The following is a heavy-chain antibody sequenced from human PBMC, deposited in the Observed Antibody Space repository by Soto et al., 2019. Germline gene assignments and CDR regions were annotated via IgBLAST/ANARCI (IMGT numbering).Heavy chain of an antibody. CDR3: ARTPLRLPLDP. CDR1: GGSVSSGGYS. J-gene: IGHJ5*02. V-gene: IGHV4-61*08. CDR2: TFYSGNT. Sequence: PSETLSPTCTVSGGSVSSGGYSWSWIRQPPGKGLEWIGSTFYSGNTNYNPSLKSRVTISVDMSKNQFSLKLSSVSAAVTAVYFCARTPLRLPLDPGGQGALVTVSS.